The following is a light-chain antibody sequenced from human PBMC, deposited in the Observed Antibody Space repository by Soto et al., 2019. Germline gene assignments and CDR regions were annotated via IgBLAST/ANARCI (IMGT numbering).Light chain of an antibody. CDR2: DVS. Sequence: QSVLTQPASVSGSPGQSITISCTGTSSDVGGYNYVSWYQQHPGKAPKLMIYDVSNRPSGVSNRFSGSKSGNTASLTISGLQAEVFSDYHCRPYTSIFPLSVFGTGPIVTVL. J-gene: IGLJ1*01. V-gene: IGLV2-14*01. CDR3: RPYTSIFPLSV. CDR1: SSDVGGYNY.